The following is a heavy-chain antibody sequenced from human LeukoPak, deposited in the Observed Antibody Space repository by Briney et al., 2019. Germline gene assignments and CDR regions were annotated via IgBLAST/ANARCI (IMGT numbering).Heavy chain of an antibody. CDR1: GYTFSSYW. J-gene: IGHJ4*02. CDR2: IYPGDSDT. D-gene: IGHD3-3*01. V-gene: IGHV5-51*01. Sequence: GESLRISCKGSGYTFSSYWIGWVRQMPGKGLEWMGIIYPGDSDTRYSPSLQGQVTISVDTSIGPAYLRWSSLKASDTAIYYCARQNDFRLDYWGQGTLVTVSS. CDR3: ARQNDFRLDY.